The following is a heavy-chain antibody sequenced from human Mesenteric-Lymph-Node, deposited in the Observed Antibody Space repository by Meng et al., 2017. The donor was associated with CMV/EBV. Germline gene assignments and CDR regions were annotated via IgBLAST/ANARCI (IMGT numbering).Heavy chain of an antibody. V-gene: IGHV3-21*01. D-gene: IGHD2-2*02. CDR1: GFTFSSYS. CDR3: ARSWSYCSSTSCYTLAAFDI. J-gene: IGHJ3*02. CDR2: ISSSSSYI. Sequence: GESLKISCAASGFTFSSYSMNWVRQAPGKGLEWVSSISSSSSYIYYADSVKGRFTISRDNAKNSLYLQMNSLRAEDTAVYYCARSWSYCSSTSCYTLAAFDIWGQGTMVTVSS.